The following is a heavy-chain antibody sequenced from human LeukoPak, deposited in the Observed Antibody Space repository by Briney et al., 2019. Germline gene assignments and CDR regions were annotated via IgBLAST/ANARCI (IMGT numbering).Heavy chain of an antibody. Sequence: SQTLSLTSTLSGGSISRGRSYWSWLRQPAGKGLEWIGRTYTSGSTNYNPSPKSRVTISVDPSKNQFSLKLSYVTAADTAVYYCARQYSGSYYIDGYFDYWGQGTLVTVSS. CDR1: GGSISRGRSY. V-gene: IGHV4-61*02. CDR3: ARQYSGSYYIDGYFDY. CDR2: TYTSGST. J-gene: IGHJ4*02. D-gene: IGHD3-10*01.